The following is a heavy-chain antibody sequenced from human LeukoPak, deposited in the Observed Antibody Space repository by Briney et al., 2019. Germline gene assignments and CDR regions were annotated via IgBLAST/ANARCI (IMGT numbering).Heavy chain of an antibody. CDR1: GFALSSYA. CDR2: ISASGGST. D-gene: IGHD3-10*01. J-gene: IGHJ6*03. V-gene: IGHV3-23*01. CDR3: AKVMKGSERLTMVRGVIIKTAGLYYMDV. Sequence: GGSLRLSCAASGFALSSYAMSWVRQAPGKGLEWVSSISASGGSTNYADSVKGRFTISRDNSKNTVYLQMNSLRAEDTAVYYCAKVMKGSERLTMVRGVIIKTAGLYYMDVWGKGTTVTVSS.